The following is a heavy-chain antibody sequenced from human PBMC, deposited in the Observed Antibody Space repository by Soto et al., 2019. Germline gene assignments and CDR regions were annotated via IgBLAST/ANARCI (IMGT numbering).Heavy chain of an antibody. V-gene: IGHV3-48*01. Sequence: EVQLVESGGGLVQPGGSLRLSCAASGFTFSSYSMNWVRQAPGKGLEWVSYISSSSSTIYYADSVKGRFTISRDNAKNALYLHMNSLRGEDTAVYYCARGVVRLRGDDAFDIWGQGTMVTVSS. CDR2: ISSSSSTI. CDR1: GFTFSSYS. J-gene: IGHJ3*02. D-gene: IGHD4-17*01. CDR3: ARGVVRLRGDDAFDI.